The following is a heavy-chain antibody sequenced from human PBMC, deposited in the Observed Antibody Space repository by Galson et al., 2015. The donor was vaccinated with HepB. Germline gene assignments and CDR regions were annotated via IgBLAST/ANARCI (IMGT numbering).Heavy chain of an antibody. CDR2: IIPIFGTA. CDR3: ARGDYSGYYYYYGMDV. V-gene: IGHV1-69*13. Sequence: SVKVSCKASGGTFSSYAISWVRQAPGQGLEWMGGIIPIFGTANYAQKFQGRVTITADESTSTAYMELSSLRSEDTAVYYCARGDYSGYYYYYGMDVWGQGTTVTVSS. CDR1: GGTFSSYA. J-gene: IGHJ6*02. D-gene: IGHD4-11*01.